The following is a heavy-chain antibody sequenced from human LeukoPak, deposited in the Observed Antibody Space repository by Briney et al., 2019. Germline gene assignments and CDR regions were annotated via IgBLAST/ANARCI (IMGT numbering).Heavy chain of an antibody. Sequence: GGPLKLSCAASGFTFSSNRMNWVHKAPGKGLEWVSSIISSSSYIYYADSVKGRFTISRDNAKNSLYLQMNSLRAEDTAVYYCARDLGPTFYCSGGSCYSNPSYYYYYGMDVWGQGTTVTVSS. CDR3: ARDLGPTFYCSGGSCYSNPSYYYYYGMDV. V-gene: IGHV3-21*01. CDR2: IISSSSYI. J-gene: IGHJ6*02. CDR1: GFTFSSNR. D-gene: IGHD2-15*01.